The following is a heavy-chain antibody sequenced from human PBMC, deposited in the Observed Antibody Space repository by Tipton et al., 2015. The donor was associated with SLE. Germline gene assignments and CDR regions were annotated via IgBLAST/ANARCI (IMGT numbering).Heavy chain of an antibody. CDR3: AKDWGSGDYFDY. J-gene: IGHJ4*02. D-gene: IGHD6-25*01. V-gene: IGHV3-48*03. CDR2: ISSSGSTI. CDR1: GFTFSSYE. Sequence: SLRLSCAASGFTFSSYEMNWVRQAPGKGLEWVSYISSSGSTIYYADSVKGRFTISRDNAKSSLYLQMNSLRAEDTALYYCAKDWGSGDYFDYWGQGTLVTVSS.